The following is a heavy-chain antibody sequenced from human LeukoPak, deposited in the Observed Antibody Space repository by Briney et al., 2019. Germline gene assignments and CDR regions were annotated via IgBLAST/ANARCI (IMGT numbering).Heavy chain of an antibody. Sequence: SVKVSCKASGYPFTSYDINWVRQATGQGLEWMGWMNPNSGNTGYAQKFQGRVTFSRNTSITTAYMELSSLRSEDTAVYYCARAIRADRRGSWFDPWGQGTLVTVSS. CDR3: ARAIRADRRGSWFDP. J-gene: IGHJ5*02. D-gene: IGHD6-6*01. CDR2: MNPNSGNT. V-gene: IGHV1-8*03. CDR1: GYPFTSYD.